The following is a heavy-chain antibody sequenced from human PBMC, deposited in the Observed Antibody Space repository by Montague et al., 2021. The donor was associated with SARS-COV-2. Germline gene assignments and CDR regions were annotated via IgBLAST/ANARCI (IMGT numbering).Heavy chain of an antibody. J-gene: IGHJ4*02. D-gene: IGHD3-10*01. CDR1: GGSFSGYY. CDR3: ARVTEYGAGSYSHYYYDH. Sequence: SETLSLTCAVYGGSFSGYYWSWIRQPPGKGLEWIGEINHSGSNNXNPSLQSRVTISVDTPKNQFSLKLSSVTAADTAVYYCARVTEYGAGSYSHYYYDHWGQGTLVTVSS. CDR2: INHSGSN. V-gene: IGHV4-34*01.